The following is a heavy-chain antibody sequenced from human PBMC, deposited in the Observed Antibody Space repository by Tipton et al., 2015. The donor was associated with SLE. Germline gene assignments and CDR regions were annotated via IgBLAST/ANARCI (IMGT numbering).Heavy chain of an antibody. J-gene: IGHJ4*02. D-gene: IGHD7-27*01. CDR2: ITGSGGAI. CDR3: ARAIITGGFFDS. V-gene: IGHV3-48*01. CDR1: GFTFSAYG. Sequence: SLRLSCAASGFTFSAYGMHWVRQAPGKGLEWISYITGSGGAITYADSVKGRFTISRDNAKNTLYLQMNSLRVDDTALYYCARAIITGGFFDSWGQGVLVTVSS.